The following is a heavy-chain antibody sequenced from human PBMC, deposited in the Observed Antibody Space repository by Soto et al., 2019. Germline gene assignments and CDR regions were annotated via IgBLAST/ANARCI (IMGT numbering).Heavy chain of an antibody. J-gene: IGHJ4*02. D-gene: IGHD2-15*01. Sequence: QVQLVESGGGVVQPGRSLRLSCAASGFTFSSYGMHWVRQAPGKGLEWVAVISYDGSSKYYADSVKGRFTISRDNSKNALYLEMKSLRADDRAVYYCSGEVASGYWGQGTLVTVSS. V-gene: IGHV3-30*03. CDR3: SGEVASGY. CDR2: ISYDGSSK. CDR1: GFTFSSYG.